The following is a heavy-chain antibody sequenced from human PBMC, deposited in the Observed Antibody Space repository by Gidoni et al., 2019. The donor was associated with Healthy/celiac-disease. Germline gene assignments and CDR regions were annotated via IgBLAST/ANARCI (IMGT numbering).Heavy chain of an antibody. D-gene: IGHD5-18*01. V-gene: IGHV4-59*01. CDR3: ARDLRGYSYQ. CDR2: IYYSGST. Sequence: QVQLQESGPGLVKPSETLSLTCPVSGGSLSSYYWSWIRQPPGKGLEWIGYIYYSGSTNYNPSLKSRVTISVDTSKNQFSLKLSSVTAADTAVYYCARDLRGYSYQWGQGTLVTVSS. CDR1: GGSLSSYY. J-gene: IGHJ4*02.